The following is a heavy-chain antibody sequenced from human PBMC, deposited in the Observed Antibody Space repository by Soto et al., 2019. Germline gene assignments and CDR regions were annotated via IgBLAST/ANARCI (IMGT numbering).Heavy chain of an antibody. CDR1: GFTFNTYP. Sequence: QVQLVESGGGVVQPGRSLKVSCTASGFTFNTYPMNWVRQAPGKGLEWVAVISYDGSTKYYADSVKGRFTISRDNSKNTLYLQMTSLRADDTAAYYCARPALVDTSYGVHYFDSWGQGTLVTVSS. D-gene: IGHD5-18*01. V-gene: IGHV3-30-3*01. CDR2: ISYDGSTK. CDR3: ARPALVDTSYGVHYFDS. J-gene: IGHJ4*02.